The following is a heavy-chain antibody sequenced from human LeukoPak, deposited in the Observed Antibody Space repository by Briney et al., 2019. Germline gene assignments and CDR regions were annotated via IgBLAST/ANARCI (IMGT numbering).Heavy chain of an antibody. CDR1: GASISSGSYY. D-gene: IGHD2-21*01. V-gene: IGHV4-61*02. Sequence: SDTLSLTCTVSGASISSGSYYCSWVRQPAGRGLVWFGRIYTSGNTNYNPSLKSRVAISIDTSKNQFSLKLSSVTAADTAVYYCAREPADPGHLVVLAVVGCMDVWGNGTTVTVSS. CDR3: AREPADPGHLVVLAVVGCMDV. CDR2: IYTSGNT. J-gene: IGHJ6*03.